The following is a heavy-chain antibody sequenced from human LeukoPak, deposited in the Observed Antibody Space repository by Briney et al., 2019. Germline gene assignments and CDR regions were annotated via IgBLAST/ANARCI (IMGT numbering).Heavy chain of an antibody. CDR2: MNPNSGNT. V-gene: IGHV1-8*01. D-gene: IGHD3-9*01. CDR3: ARNYDIGTYYYYMDV. Sequence: ASVKVSCKASGYPFTSYDINWVRQATGQGLEWMGWMNPNSGNTGYAQKFQGRVTMTRNTSISTAYMELSSLRSEDTAVYYCARNYDIGTYYYYMDVWGKGTTVTVSS. CDR1: GYPFTSYD. J-gene: IGHJ6*03.